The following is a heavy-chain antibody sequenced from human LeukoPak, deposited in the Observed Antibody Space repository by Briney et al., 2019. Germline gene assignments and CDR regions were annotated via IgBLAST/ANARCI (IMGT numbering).Heavy chain of an antibody. J-gene: IGHJ4*02. CDR2: INPNSGGT. Sequence: ASVKVSCKTSGYTFSDYFMHWVRQAPGQGLEWMGRINPNSGGTRYAQKFQGRVTMTRDTSISTAYMDLSSLTSDDTAVYYCARDPNSFDYWGQGTLVTVSS. V-gene: IGHV1-2*06. D-gene: IGHD4-23*01. CDR1: GYTFSDYF. CDR3: ARDPNSFDY.